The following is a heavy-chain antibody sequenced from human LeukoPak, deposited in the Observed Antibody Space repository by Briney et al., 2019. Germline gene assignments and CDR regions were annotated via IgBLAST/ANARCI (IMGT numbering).Heavy chain of an antibody. CDR1: GGTFSRYA. D-gene: IGHD6-6*01. CDR3: ARGVWQTLHSADYYYYMDV. V-gene: IGHV1-69*05. Sequence: ASVKVSCKASGGTFSRYAISWVRQAPGQGLEWMGGIIPIFGTANYAQKFQGRVTITTDESTSTAYMGLSSLRSEDTAVYYCARGVWQTLHSADYYYYMDVWGKGTTVTVSS. J-gene: IGHJ6*03. CDR2: IIPIFGTA.